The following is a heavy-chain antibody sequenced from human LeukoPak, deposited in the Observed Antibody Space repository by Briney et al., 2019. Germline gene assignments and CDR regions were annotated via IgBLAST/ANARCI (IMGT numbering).Heavy chain of an antibody. CDR1: GGSITSHY. J-gene: IGHJ4*02. Sequence: NPSETLSLTCTVSGGSITSHYWSWVRQPPGKGLEWIGYMYHSGSSTYSPSLKSRVTMSIDTSKKQFSLKLSSVTAVDTAVYYCARVGSGSALDYWGQGILVTVSS. V-gene: IGHV4-59*11. D-gene: IGHD1-26*01. CDR2: MYHSGSS. CDR3: ARVGSGSALDY.